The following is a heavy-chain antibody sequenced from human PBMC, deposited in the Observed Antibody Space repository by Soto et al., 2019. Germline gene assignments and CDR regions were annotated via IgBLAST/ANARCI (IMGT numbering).Heavy chain of an antibody. CDR2: IRSKANSYAT. V-gene: IGHV3-73*01. J-gene: IGHJ4*02. CDR3: TGVYESGGY. CDR1: GFTFSGSA. Sequence: EVQLVESGGGLVQPGGSLKLSCAASGFTFSGSAMHWVRQASGKGLEWVGRIRSKANSYATAYAASVKGRFTISRDDSKNTAYLKTNCLKTGDTVVYYCTGVYESGGYWGQGTLVTVSS. D-gene: IGHD3-22*01.